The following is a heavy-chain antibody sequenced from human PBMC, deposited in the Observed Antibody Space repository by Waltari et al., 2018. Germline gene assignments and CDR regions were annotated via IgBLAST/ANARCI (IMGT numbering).Heavy chain of an antibody. V-gene: IGHV3-30*04. CDR3: ARDPHSSGYYPYFDY. D-gene: IGHD3-22*01. J-gene: IGHJ4*02. CDR1: GFTFRDFP. Sequence: VQLVESGGGVVQPGGSLRLSRGAPGFTFRDFPLFWVRQAPGKGLEWVAFISYDGDKKYYTDSVKGRFTISRDNSKNTLYLQMNRLRAEDRAMYFCARDPHSSGYYPYFDYWGQGTLVTVSS. CDR2: ISYDGDKK.